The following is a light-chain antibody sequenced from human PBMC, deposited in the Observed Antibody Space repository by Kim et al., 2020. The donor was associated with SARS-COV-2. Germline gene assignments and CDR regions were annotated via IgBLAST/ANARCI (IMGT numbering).Light chain of an antibody. Sequence: PGERATLSCRTSQSVSDNHLAWYQQRPGQAPRLLIFGASTRATDIPDRFSGSGSGTDFTLTISRLDPEDSAVYYCQQYGSSPRTFGQGTRVDIK. CDR2: GAS. V-gene: IGKV3-20*01. CDR1: QSVSDNH. CDR3: QQYGSSPRT. J-gene: IGKJ1*01.